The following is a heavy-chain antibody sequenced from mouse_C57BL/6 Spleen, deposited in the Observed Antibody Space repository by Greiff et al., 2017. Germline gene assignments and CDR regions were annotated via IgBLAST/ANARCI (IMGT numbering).Heavy chain of an antibody. V-gene: IGHV1-81*01. CDR1: GYTFTSYG. CDR2: IYPRSGNT. D-gene: IGHD2-12*01. CDR3: ARYDEGAMDD. J-gene: IGHJ4*01. Sequence: QVQLKESGAELARPGASVKLSCKASGYTFTSYGISWVKQRTGQGLEWIGEIYPRSGNTYYNEKFKGKATLTADKSSSTAYMELRSLTSEDSAVYFCARYDEGAMDDWGKGTSVTVSS.